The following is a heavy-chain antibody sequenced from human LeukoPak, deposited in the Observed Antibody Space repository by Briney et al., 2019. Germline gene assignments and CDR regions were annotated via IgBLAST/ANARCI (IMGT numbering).Heavy chain of an antibody. J-gene: IGHJ4*02. CDR3: ARGGSLAAAPHPYYFDY. CDR1: GYTFTSYY. CDR2: INPIGGST. D-gene: IGHD6-19*01. V-gene: IGHV1-46*01. Sequence: ASVKVSCKASGYTFTSYYLHWVRQAPRQGLEWMGIINPIGGSTTYAQKFQGRVTMTRDTSTSTVYMELSSLRSEDTAVYYCARGGSLAAAPHPYYFDYWGQGGLVTVSS.